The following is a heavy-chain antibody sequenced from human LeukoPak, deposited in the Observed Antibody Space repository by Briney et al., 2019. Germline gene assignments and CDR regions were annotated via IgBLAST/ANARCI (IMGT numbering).Heavy chain of an antibody. V-gene: IGHV3-20*04. Sequence: PGGSLRLSCAASGFTFDDYGMSWVRQAPGKGLEWVSGINWNGGSTGYADSVKGRFTISRDDAKNSLYLQMNSLRAEDTALYYCAREWGAGTHYYYYYMDVWGKGTSVTVSS. J-gene: IGHJ6*03. CDR3: AREWGAGTHYYYYYMDV. CDR1: GFTFDDYG. CDR2: INWNGGST. D-gene: IGHD6-13*01.